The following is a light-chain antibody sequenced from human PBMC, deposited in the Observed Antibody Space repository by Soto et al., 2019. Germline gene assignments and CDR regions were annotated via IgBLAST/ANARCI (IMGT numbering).Light chain of an antibody. CDR1: QSVSSSY. V-gene: IGKV3-20*01. J-gene: IGKJ1*01. Sequence: ESVVTQSPGTPSLAPGGRATLSFRGIQSVSSSYLAWYQQKPGQAPRLLIYAASSRATGIPDRFSGSGSGTDFTLTISRLEPEDFAVYYCQQYGSSPTWTFGQGAKVDIK. CDR2: AAS. CDR3: QQYGSSPTWT.